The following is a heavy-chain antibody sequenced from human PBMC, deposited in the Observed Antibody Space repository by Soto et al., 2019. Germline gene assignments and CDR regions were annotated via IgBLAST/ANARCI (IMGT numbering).Heavy chain of an antibody. Sequence: PGESLKISCQASGDNFGDNFTSYWFTWVRQVPVKCLEWMGRIAPGDSHTNYSPSFEGHVTISADKSIRTAYMRWNSLKTSDTAIYYCSTGISCTRYMCPFYNYGLDVWGQGTTVTVSS. CDR3: STGISCTRYMCPFYNYGLDV. CDR1: GDNFGDNFTSYW. CDR2: IAPGDSHT. J-gene: IGHJ6*02. V-gene: IGHV5-10-1*01. D-gene: IGHD3-16*02.